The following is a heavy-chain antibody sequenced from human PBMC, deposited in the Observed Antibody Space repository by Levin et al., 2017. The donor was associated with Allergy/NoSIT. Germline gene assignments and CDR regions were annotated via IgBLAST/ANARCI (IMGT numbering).Heavy chain of an antibody. Sequence: SQTLSLTCTVSGGSISSYYWSWIRQSPGKGLEWIGYIHYSGSTNYNPSLKSRVTISVDRSKKQFSLKLTSVTAADTAVYYCARSSNSWYMGDFDYWGQGTLVTVSS. J-gene: IGHJ4*02. CDR1: GGSISSYY. V-gene: IGHV4-59*01. CDR2: IHYSGST. CDR3: ARSSNSWYMGDFDY. D-gene: IGHD6-13*01.